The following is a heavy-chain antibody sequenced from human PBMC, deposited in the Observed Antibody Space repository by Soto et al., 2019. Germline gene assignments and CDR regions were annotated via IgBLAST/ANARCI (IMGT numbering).Heavy chain of an antibody. V-gene: IGHV1-18*01. CDR1: GYTFTNYG. J-gene: IGHJ5*02. CDR3: ARDHDYGDSVFTYWFDP. CDR2: ISTYNGHT. Sequence: QVQLVQSGTEVKKPGASVKVSCKASGYTFTNYGISWVRQAPGQGLEWMGWISTYNGHTNYAQKLQDRVTMTTDTSTNTAYMDLTSLRSDDTAVYYCARDHDYGDSVFTYWFDPWGQGTLVTVSS. D-gene: IGHD4-17*01.